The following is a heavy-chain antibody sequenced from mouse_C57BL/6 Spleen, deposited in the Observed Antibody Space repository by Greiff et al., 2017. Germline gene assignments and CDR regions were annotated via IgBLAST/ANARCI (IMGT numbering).Heavy chain of an antibody. Sequence: VQLKESGPELVKPGASVKISCKASGYSFTGYYMNWVKQSPEKSLEWIGEINPSTGGTTYNQKFKAKATLTVDKSSSTAYMQLKSLTSEDSAVYYCARTYYYGSSYGTYWGQGTLVTVSA. CDR2: INPSTGGT. J-gene: IGHJ3*01. CDR1: GYSFTGYY. V-gene: IGHV1-42*01. CDR3: ARTYYYGSSYGTY. D-gene: IGHD1-1*01.